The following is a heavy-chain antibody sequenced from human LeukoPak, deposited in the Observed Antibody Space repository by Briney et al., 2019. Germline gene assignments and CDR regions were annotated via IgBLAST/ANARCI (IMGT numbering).Heavy chain of an antibody. J-gene: IGHJ4*02. CDR2: ISWNSGSI. CDR1: GFTFDDYA. D-gene: IGHD6-19*01. CDR3: AKGSTPYSSGWSDFDY. V-gene: IGHV3-9*03. Sequence: PGRSLRLSCAASGFTFDDYAMHWVRQAPGKGLEWVSGISWNSGSIGYADSVKGRFTISRDNAKNSLYLQMNSLRAEDMALYYCAKGSTPYSSGWSDFDYWGQGTLFTVSS.